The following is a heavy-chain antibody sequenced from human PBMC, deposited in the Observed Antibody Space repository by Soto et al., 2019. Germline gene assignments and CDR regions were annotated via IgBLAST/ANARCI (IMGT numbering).Heavy chain of an antibody. V-gene: IGHV3-74*01. CDR1: GFSFSCFW. CDR2: MFTDVSTT. D-gene: IGHD5-12*01. J-gene: IGHJ4*02. Sequence: GGSLRLSCAASGFSFSCFWMHWVRQAPGKGLVWVSRMFTDVSTTYYADSVKGRFTISRDNAKSTLYLQMNSLRDEDTAVYYCVRGNTGYGNFDSWGQGTLVTVSS. CDR3: VRGNTGYGNFDS.